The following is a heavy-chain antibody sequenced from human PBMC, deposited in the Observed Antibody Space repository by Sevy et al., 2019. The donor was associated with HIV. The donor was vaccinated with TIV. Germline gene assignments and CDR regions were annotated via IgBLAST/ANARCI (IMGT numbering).Heavy chain of an antibody. CDR2: IGSDGETT. D-gene: IGHD1-26*01. J-gene: IGHJ3*01. CDR3: ARESGTYHAFDL. CDR1: GFPFSSYS. V-gene: IGHV3-64*01. Sequence: GGSLRLSCAASGFPFSSYSFYWVRQAPGKGLEYVSAIGSDGETTLYASSVKGRFTISRDNSKNTVFLQMGGLRSEDMGVYYCARESGTYHAFDLWGRGTMVTVSS.